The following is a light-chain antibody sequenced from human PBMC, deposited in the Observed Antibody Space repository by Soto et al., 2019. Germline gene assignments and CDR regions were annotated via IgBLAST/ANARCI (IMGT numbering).Light chain of an antibody. CDR2: DAS. CDR3: QQYGSSPRT. V-gene: IGKV3D-20*01. Sequence: EIVLTQSPATLSLSPGERATLSCGASQRVSSSSLAWYQQKHGLAPRLLIYDASSRATGIPDRFSGSGSGTDFTLTISRLESEDFAVYYCQQYGSSPRTFGQGTKLEIK. J-gene: IGKJ2*01. CDR1: QRVSSSS.